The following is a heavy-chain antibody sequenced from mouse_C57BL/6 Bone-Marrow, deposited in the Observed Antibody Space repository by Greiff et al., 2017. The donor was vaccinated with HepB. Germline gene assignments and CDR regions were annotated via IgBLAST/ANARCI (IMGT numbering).Heavy chain of an antibody. J-gene: IGHJ4*01. V-gene: IGHV5-6*01. CDR3: ARYYGSLYYYAMDY. D-gene: IGHD1-1*01. Sequence: EVQGVESGGDLVKPGGSLKLSCAASGFTFSSYGMSWVRQTPDKRLEWVATISSGGSYTYYPDSVKGRFTISRDNAKNTLYLQMSSLKSEDTAMYYCARYYGSLYYYAMDYWRQGTSVTVSS. CDR2: ISSGGSYT. CDR1: GFTFSSYG.